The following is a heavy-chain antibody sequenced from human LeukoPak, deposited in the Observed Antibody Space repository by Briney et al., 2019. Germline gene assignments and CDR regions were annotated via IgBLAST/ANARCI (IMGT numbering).Heavy chain of an antibody. CDR1: GASFSGYY. V-gene: IGHV4-34*01. CDR3: ARKGWSYGDVPS. J-gene: IGHJ4*02. CDR2: INHIGRT. D-gene: IGHD4-17*01. Sequence: SETLSLTCAVYGASFSGYYWTWIRQPPGKGLEWIGEINHIGRTNYNPSLKNRVTISVDTSKNQFSLNVSSVTAADTAVYYCARKGWSYGDVPSWGQGTLVTVSS.